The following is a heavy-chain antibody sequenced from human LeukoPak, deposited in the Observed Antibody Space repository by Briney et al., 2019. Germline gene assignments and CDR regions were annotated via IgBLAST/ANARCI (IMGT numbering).Heavy chain of an antibody. J-gene: IGHJ3*02. V-gene: IGHV4-4*07. CDR3: ARDPLLDAFDI. D-gene: IGHD2-15*01. CDR2: IYTSGST. CDR1: GCSISSYS. Sequence: SETLSLTCTVSGCSISSYSWNWIRQPAGKGLEWIGRIYTSGSTNYNPSLKSRVTMSVDTSKNQFSLKLTSVTAADTAVYYCARDPLLDAFDIWGQGTMVTVSS.